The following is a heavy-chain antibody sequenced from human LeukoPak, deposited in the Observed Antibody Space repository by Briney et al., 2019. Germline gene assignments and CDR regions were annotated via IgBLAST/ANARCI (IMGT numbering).Heavy chain of an antibody. V-gene: IGHV7-4-1*02. Sequence: ASVKVSCKASGYTFTNYAMNWVRQAPGQGLEWMGWINTNTGNPTYAQGFTGRFVFSLDSSVSTAYLQISSLKPEDTAFYYCARDMGYCGGDCYSTLVDYRGQGTLVTVSS. CDR1: GYTFTNYA. J-gene: IGHJ4*02. CDR2: INTNTGNP. CDR3: ARDMGYCGGDCYSTLVDY. D-gene: IGHD2-21*02.